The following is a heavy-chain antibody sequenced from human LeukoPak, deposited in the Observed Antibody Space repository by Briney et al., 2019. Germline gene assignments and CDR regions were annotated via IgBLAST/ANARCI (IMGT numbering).Heavy chain of an antibody. D-gene: IGHD6-19*01. V-gene: IGHV1-46*01. CDR2: INPSGGST. J-gene: IGHJ6*02. CDR3: ARVGYSSGWYSNYYGMDV. Sequence: ASVKVSCKASGYTFTSYYIHWVRQAPGQGLEWMGIINPSGGSTSYAQKFQGRVTMTRDTSTSTVYMELSSLRSEDTAVYYCARVGYSSGWYSNYYGMDVWGQGTTVTVSS. CDR1: GYTFTSYY.